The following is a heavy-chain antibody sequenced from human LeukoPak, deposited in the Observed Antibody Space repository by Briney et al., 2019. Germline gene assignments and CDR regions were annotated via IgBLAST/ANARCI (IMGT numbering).Heavy chain of an antibody. CDR1: GGTFSSYA. CDR2: IIPIFGTA. CDR3: ARNLYYYDSSGYLTAYYFDY. V-gene: IGHV1-69*13. D-gene: IGHD3-22*01. Sequence: SVKVSCKASGGTFSSYAISWVRQAPGQGLEWMGGIIPIFGTANYAQKFQGRVTITADESTSTAYMELSSLRSEDTAVYYCARNLYYYDSSGYLTAYYFDYWGQGTLVIVSS. J-gene: IGHJ4*02.